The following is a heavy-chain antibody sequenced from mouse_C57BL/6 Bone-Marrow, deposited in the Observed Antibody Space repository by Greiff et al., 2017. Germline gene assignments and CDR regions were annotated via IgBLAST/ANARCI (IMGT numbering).Heavy chain of an antibody. CDR3: ARERYYDSYFDV. V-gene: IGHV1-63*01. CDR1: GYTFTNYW. Sequence: QVQLQQSGAELVRPGTSVKMSCKASGYTFTNYWIGWAKQRPGHGLEWIGDIYPGGGYTNYNEKFKGQATLSADKSSSTAYMQFSSLTSEDSAIYYCARERYYDSYFDVWGRGTTLTVSS. CDR2: IYPGGGYT. J-gene: IGHJ2*01. D-gene: IGHD1-1*01.